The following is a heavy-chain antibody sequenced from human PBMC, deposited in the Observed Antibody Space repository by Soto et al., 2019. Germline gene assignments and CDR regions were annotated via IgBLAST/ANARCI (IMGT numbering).Heavy chain of an antibody. CDR3: AHIYYDILTGYYARRYYFDY. J-gene: IGHJ4*02. D-gene: IGHD3-9*01. CDR2: IYWDDNK. CDR1: GFSLSTSGVG. V-gene: IGHV2-5*02. Sequence: QITLKESGPTLVKPTQTLTLTCTFSGFSLSTSGVGVGWIRQPPGKALEWLALIYWDDNKRYSPSLKSRLTITKDTSKNQVVLTRTNMDPVDTATYYCAHIYYDILTGYYARRYYFDYWGQGTLVTVSS.